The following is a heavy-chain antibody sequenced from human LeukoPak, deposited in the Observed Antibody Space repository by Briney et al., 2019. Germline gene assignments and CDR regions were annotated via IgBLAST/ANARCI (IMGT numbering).Heavy chain of an antibody. D-gene: IGHD3-9*01. CDR2: ISSNGGST. CDR3: ARGKRYFDWLPCPDY. J-gene: IGHJ4*02. V-gene: IGHV3-64*01. CDR1: GFTFSSYA. Sequence: PGGSLRLSCAASGFTFSSYAMHWVRQAPGKGLEYVSAISSNGGSTYYANSVKGRFTISRDNSKNTLYLQMGSLRAEDMAVYYCARGKRYFDWLPCPDYWGQGTLVTVSS.